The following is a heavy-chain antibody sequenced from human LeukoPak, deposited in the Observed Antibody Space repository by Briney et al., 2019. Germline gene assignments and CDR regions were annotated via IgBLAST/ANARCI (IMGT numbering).Heavy chain of an antibody. J-gene: IGHJ5*02. CDR3: ARGDYYDSSGLAWFDP. Sequence: ASVTVSCKASGGTFSSYAISWVRQAPGQGLEWMGGIIPIFGAANYAQKFQGRVTITADESTSTAYMELSSLRSEDTAVYYCARGDYYDSSGLAWFDPWGQETLVTVSS. CDR2: IIPIFGAA. V-gene: IGHV1-69*13. CDR1: GGTFSSYA. D-gene: IGHD3-22*01.